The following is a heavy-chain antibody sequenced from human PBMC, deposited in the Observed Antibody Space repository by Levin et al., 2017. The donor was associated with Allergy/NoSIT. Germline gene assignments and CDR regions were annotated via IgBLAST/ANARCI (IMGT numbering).Heavy chain of an antibody. J-gene: IGHJ4*02. CDR2: ISYDGSNK. V-gene: IGHV3-30*18. CDR3: AKDSRQEVWWELPHN. Sequence: GGSLRLSCAASGFTFSSYGMHWVRQAPGKGLEWVAVISYDGSNKYYADSVKGRFTISRDNSKNTLYLQMNSLRAEDTAVYYCAKDSRQEVWWELPHNWGQGTLVTVSS. D-gene: IGHD1-26*01. CDR1: GFTFSSYG.